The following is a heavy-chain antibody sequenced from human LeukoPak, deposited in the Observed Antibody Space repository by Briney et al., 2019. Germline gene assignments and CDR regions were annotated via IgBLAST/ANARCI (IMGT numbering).Heavy chain of an antibody. J-gene: IGHJ4*02. CDR2: ISGSGSST. CDR3: AKGVAVASPYYFDY. Sequence: PGGSLRLSYAASGFTFSSYAMSWVRQAPGKGLEWVSPISGSGSSTYYADSVKGRFTISRDNSKNTQYLQMNRLRAEDTAVYYCAKGVAVASPYYFDYWGQGTLVTVSS. D-gene: IGHD6-19*01. CDR1: GFTFSSYA. V-gene: IGHV3-23*01.